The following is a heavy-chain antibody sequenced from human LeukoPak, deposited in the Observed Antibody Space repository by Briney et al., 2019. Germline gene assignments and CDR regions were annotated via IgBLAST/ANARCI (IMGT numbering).Heavy chain of an antibody. V-gene: IGHV4-34*08. D-gene: IGHD6-13*01. CDR3: ASSLTGYSSSWFLAY. CDR2: INHSGSP. J-gene: IGHJ4*02. Sequence: GSLRLSCAASGFTFSNYWMSWVRQAPGRGLEWIGEINHSGSPNYNPSLKSRVTISLDTPKNQFSLRVPSVTAADTAFYFCASSLTGYSSSWFLAYWGPGTLVTVSS. CDR1: GFTFSNYW.